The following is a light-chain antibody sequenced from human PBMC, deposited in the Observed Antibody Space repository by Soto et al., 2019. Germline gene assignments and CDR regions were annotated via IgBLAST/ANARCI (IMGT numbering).Light chain of an antibody. J-gene: IGKJ2*01. CDR2: DAS. Sequence: EIVLTQSPATLSLSPGERATLSCRASQSVSSYLAWYQQKPGQAPRLLIYDASSRATGIPARFSGSGSGTDFTLTISSLEPEDFAVYYCQQRSNWPYTFGQGNKLEIK. CDR3: QQRSNWPYT. V-gene: IGKV3-11*01. CDR1: QSVSSY.